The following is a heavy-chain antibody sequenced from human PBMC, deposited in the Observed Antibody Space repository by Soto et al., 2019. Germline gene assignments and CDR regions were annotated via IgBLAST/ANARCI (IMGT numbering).Heavy chain of an antibody. V-gene: IGHV2-5*02. CDR3: AHLILGGTFVRAVTFDF. CDR2: IYWDGDK. D-gene: IGHD3-10*01. Sequence: SGPTLVNPMQTLTLTCNFSGFSLDSTAVGVGWLRQPPGKALECLALIYWDGDKRYNPSLTNRVIITKDTSKNQVVLTMTDMAPADTGIYFCAHLILGGTFVRAVTFDFWGQGVLVIVTS. CDR1: GFSLDSTAVG. J-gene: IGHJ4*02.